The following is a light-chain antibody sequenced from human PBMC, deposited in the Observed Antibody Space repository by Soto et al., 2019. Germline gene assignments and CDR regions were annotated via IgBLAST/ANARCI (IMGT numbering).Light chain of an antibody. Sequence: DIPLTQSPSFLSTSVGDKVTITCRASQAISSSLAWYQQSPGKAPKLLIYGISTLQSGVPSRFSGSGSGTEFTLTISSLQPEDFATYYCQQLNSYPLTFGGGAKVEIK. V-gene: IGKV1-9*01. CDR2: GIS. J-gene: IGKJ4*01. CDR1: QAISSS. CDR3: QQLNSYPLT.